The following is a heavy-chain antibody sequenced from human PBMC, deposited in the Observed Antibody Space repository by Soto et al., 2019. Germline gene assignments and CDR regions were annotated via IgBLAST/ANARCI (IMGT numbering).Heavy chain of an antibody. CDR3: ARRQTVTTSFDY. Sequence: SETLSLTCTVSGGSISSVSYYWGWIRQPPGKGLEWIGSIYYSGSTNYNPSLKSRVTISVDTSKDQFSLKLSSVTAADTAVYYCARRQTVTTSFDYWGQGTLVTVS. D-gene: IGHD4-17*01. CDR2: IYYSGST. V-gene: IGHV4-39*01. J-gene: IGHJ4*02. CDR1: GGSISSVSYY.